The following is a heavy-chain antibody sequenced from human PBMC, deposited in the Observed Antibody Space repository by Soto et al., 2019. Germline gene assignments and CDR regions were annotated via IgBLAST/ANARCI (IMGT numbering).Heavy chain of an antibody. CDR3: ARERGTTGIWYFDL. CDR1: GFTFSDYD. V-gene: IGHV3-13*01. Sequence: EVQLVESGEVLVQPGGSLRPSCAASGFTFSDYDIHWVRQPAGKGLEWVSGIAISGDTNYAGSVTGRFTISREKARNSVYLQMNSLRAGDTAVYYCARERGTTGIWYFDLWGRGTLVTVSS. CDR2: IAISGDT. J-gene: IGHJ2*01. D-gene: IGHD1-7*01.